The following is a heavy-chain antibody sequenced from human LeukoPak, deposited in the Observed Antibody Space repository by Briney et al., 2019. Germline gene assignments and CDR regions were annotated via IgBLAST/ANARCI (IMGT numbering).Heavy chain of an antibody. J-gene: IGHJ4*02. V-gene: IGHV1-8*03. CDR2: MNPNSGNT. Sequence: GASVKVSCKASGYTFTSYDINWVRQATGQGLEWMGWMNPNSGNTGYAQKFQGRVTITRNTSICAAYMELSSLRSEDTAVYYCASDSINYYDSSGSNYWGQGTLVTVSS. CDR1: GYTFTSYD. D-gene: IGHD3-22*01. CDR3: ASDSINYYDSSGSNY.